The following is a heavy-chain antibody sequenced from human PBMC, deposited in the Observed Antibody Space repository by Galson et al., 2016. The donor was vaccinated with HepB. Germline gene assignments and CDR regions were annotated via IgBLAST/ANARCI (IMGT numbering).Heavy chain of an antibody. CDR2: VYFTGTT. V-gene: IGHV4-39*07. D-gene: IGHD3-10*01. J-gene: IGHJ3*02. CDR3: ARDDPIVGSYAGSVPPPQGAFEI. Sequence: SETLSLTCTLSGGSINTTNYFWGWIRQTPGKGLEWIGSVYFTGTTKYNPSLKSRVNISVDTSKNQFSLNLNSVTAADTAVYYCARDDPIVGSYAGSVPPPQGAFEIWGQGTMVTVSS. CDR1: GGSINTTNYF.